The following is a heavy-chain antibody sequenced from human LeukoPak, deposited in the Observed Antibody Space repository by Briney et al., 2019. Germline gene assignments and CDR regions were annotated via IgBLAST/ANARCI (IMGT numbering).Heavy chain of an antibody. CDR1: GFTFSTYS. V-gene: IGHV3-21*01. D-gene: IGHD6-19*01. CDR3: ANHRYSSGGEYAFDI. J-gene: IGHJ3*02. Sequence: GGSLRLSCAASGFTFSTYSMNWVRQAPGKGLEWVSSISSGSSYIYYADSVKGRFTISRDNAKNSLYLQMNSLRAEDTAVYYCANHRYSSGGEYAFDIWGQGTMVTVPS. CDR2: ISSGSSYI.